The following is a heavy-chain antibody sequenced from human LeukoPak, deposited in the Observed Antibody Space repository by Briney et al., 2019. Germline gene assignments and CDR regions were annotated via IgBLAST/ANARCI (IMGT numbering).Heavy chain of an antibody. Sequence: GRSLRLSCAASGFTFSSYGMHWVRQAPGKGLEWVAVISHDGTNKYYIDSVKGRFTVSRDNSKNTLYLQMNSLRAEGTALYYCAKARGYSYGSLRAYYYGMDVWGQGTTVTVSS. CDR3: AKARGYSYGSLRAYYYGMDV. D-gene: IGHD5-18*01. V-gene: IGHV3-30*18. CDR1: GFTFSSYG. J-gene: IGHJ6*02. CDR2: ISHDGTNK.